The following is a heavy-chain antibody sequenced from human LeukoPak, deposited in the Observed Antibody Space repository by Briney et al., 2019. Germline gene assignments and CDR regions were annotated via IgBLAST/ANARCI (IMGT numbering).Heavy chain of an antibody. Sequence: SETLSLTCTVSSGSISSYYWSWIRQPPGKGLEWIGYIYYSGSTNYNPSLKSRVTISVDTSKNQFSLKLSSVTAADTAVYYCAREIRAYYYDSSGYDPPNWFDPWGQGTLVTVSS. CDR1: SGSISSYY. J-gene: IGHJ5*02. D-gene: IGHD3-22*01. CDR3: AREIRAYYYDSSGYDPPNWFDP. V-gene: IGHV4-59*01. CDR2: IYYSGST.